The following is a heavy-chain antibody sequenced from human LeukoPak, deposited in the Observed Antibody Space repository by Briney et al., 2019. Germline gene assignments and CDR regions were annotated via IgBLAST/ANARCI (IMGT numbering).Heavy chain of an antibody. CDR2: IIPIFGTA. V-gene: IGHV1-69*13. Sequence: GASVKVSCKASGGTFSSYAISWVRQAPGQGLEWMGGIIPIFGTANYAQKFQGRVTITADESTSTAYMELSSLRSEDTAVYYRASQNPIVVVPAAKGHFFDYWGQGTLVTVSS. CDR1: GGTFSSYA. CDR3: ASQNPIVVVPAAKGHFFDY. J-gene: IGHJ4*02. D-gene: IGHD2-2*01.